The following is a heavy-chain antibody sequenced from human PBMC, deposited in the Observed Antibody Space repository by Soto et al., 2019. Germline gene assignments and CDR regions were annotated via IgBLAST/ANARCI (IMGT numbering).Heavy chain of an antibody. CDR2: IYYSGST. J-gene: IGHJ5*02. D-gene: IGHD6-19*01. Sequence: SETLSLTRSVSGGSIDIRSYFWGWGRRPTGKGLEWIGSIYYSGSTYYTPYFRSRVTISVDTSKNQFSLKLSSVTAADTAVFYCARHYSSGSRNWFDPWGQGTLVTVSS. CDR3: ARHYSSGSRNWFDP. CDR1: GGSIDIRSYF. V-gene: IGHV4-39*01.